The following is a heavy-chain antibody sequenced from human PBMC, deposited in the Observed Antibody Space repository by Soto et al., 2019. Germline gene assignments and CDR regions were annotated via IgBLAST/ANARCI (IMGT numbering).Heavy chain of an antibody. CDR2: INHSGST. D-gene: IGHD5-18*01. V-gene: IGHV4-34*01. Sequence: SSETLSLTCAVYGGSFSGYYWSWIRQPPGKGLEWIGEINHSGSTNYNPSLKSRVTISVDTSKNQFSLKLSSVTAADTAVYHCARIIQLWSKYYYYGMDVWGQGTTVTVSS. J-gene: IGHJ6*02. CDR1: GGSFSGYY. CDR3: ARIIQLWSKYYYYGMDV.